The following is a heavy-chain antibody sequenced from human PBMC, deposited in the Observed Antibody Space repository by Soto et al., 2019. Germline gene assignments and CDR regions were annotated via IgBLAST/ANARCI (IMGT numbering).Heavy chain of an antibody. Sequence: PSETLSLTCAVYGGSFSGYYWSWIRQPPGKGLEWIGEINHSGSTNYNPSLKSRVTISVDTSKNQFSLKLSSVTAADTAVYYCARREDIVDYYYGMDVWGQGTTVTVSS. CDR3: ARREDIVDYYYGMDV. D-gene: IGHD2-15*01. V-gene: IGHV4-34*01. CDR2: INHSGST. J-gene: IGHJ6*02. CDR1: GGSFSGYY.